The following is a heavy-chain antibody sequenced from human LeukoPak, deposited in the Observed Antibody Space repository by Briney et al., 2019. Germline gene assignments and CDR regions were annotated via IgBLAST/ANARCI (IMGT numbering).Heavy chain of an antibody. J-gene: IGHJ6*03. CDR3: ARVPPNYYSYYYYMGV. V-gene: IGHV1-18*01. CDR1: GYTFTSYG. CDR2: ISGYNGNT. Sequence: VASVKVSCKASGYTFTSYGISWVRQAPGQGLEWMGWISGYNGNTNYAQKLQGRVTMTTDTSTSTAYMEVRSLRSDDAAVYYCARVPPNYYSYYYYMGVWGKGTTVTVSS. D-gene: IGHD1-1*01.